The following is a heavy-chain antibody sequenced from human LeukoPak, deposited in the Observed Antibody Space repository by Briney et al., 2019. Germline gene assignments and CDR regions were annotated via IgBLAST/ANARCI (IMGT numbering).Heavy chain of an antibody. V-gene: IGHV3-21*01. D-gene: IGHD5-24*01. Sequence: GGSLRLSCAASGFTFSSYSMNWVRQAPGKGLEWVSSISSSSSFIYYADSVKGRFTISRDNAKNSLYLQMNSLRTEDTAVYYCAREDSRDGYGLDYWGQGTPVTVSS. J-gene: IGHJ4*02. CDR3: AREDSRDGYGLDY. CDR2: ISSSSSFI. CDR1: GFTFSSYS.